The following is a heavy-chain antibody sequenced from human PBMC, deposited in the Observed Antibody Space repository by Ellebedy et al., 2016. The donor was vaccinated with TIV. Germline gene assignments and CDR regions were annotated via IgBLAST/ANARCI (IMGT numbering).Heavy chain of an antibody. J-gene: IGHJ6*02. D-gene: IGHD2-8*02. V-gene: IGHV4-4*07. CDR2: IYTSGST. CDR1: GGSISSYY. CDR3: ARDLLQDDPWSYVLVAGDYYYGMDV. Sequence: SETLSLTXTVSGGSISSYYWSWIRQPAGKGLEWIGRIYTSGSTNYNPSLKSRVTMSVDTSKNQFSLKLSSVTAADTAVYYCARDLLQDDPWSYVLVAGDYYYGMDVWGQGTTVTVSS.